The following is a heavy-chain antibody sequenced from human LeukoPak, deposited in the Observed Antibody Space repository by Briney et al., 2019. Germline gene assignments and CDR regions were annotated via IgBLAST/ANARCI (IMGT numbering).Heavy chain of an antibody. CDR1: GFTFSSYV. D-gene: IGHD7-27*01. V-gene: IGHV3-23*01. CDR2: ISGSGGST. J-gene: IGHJ3*02. Sequence: PGGSLRLSCAASGFTFSSYVMSSVRQAPGKGLEWVSIISGSGGSTYYADSMKGRFTISRDNSKNTLYLQMNSLRAEETAINYCAKGLPGAGAFDIWGQGTMVTVSS. CDR3: AKGLPGAGAFDI.